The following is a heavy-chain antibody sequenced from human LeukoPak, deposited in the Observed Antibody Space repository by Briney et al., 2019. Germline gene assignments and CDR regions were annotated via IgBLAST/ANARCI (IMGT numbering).Heavy chain of an antibody. V-gene: IGHV3-64D*06. CDR2: ISSNGGST. CDR3: VNTGSIVVVPAAMSFDY. Sequence: GGSLRLSCSASGFTFSSYAMHWVRQAPGKGLEYVSAISSNGGSTYYADSVKGRFTISRDNSKNTLYLQMSSLRAADTAVYYCVNTGSIVVVPAAMSFDYWGQGTLVTVSS. J-gene: IGHJ4*02. CDR1: GFTFSSYA. D-gene: IGHD2-2*01.